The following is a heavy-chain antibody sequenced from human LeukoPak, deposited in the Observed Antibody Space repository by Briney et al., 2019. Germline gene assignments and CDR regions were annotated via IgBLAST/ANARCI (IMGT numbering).Heavy chain of an antibody. CDR1: GGSIYSPNW. Sequence: TSATLSLTCVVSGGSIYSPNWWTWVRQPPGKGLEWIGEVSHTGRTNYHPSLQSRVTISLDESKNHFSLRVTSMTAADTAVYYCASRDDSGPYWGQGTLVTVSS. D-gene: IGHD4-17*01. CDR3: ASRDDSGPY. CDR2: VSHTGRT. V-gene: IGHV4/OR15-8*01. J-gene: IGHJ4*02.